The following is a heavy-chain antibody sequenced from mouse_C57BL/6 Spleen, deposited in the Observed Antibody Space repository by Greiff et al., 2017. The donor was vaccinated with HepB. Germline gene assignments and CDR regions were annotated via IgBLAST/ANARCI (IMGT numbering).Heavy chain of an antibody. Sequence: EVQLQESEPELVKPGASVKISCKASGYSFTGYYMNWVKQSPEKSLEWIGEINPSTGGTTYNQKFKAKATLTVDKSSSTAYMQLKSLTSEDSAVYYCALYDYAMDYWGQGTSVTVSS. CDR2: INPSTGGT. D-gene: IGHD2-12*01. CDR3: ALYDYAMDY. J-gene: IGHJ4*01. V-gene: IGHV1-42*01. CDR1: GYSFTGYY.